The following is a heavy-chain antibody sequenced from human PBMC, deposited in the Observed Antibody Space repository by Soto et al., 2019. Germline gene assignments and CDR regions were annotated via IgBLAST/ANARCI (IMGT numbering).Heavy chain of an antibody. CDR3: AKEGFNTFFGVVTGYYYYYGMDV. J-gene: IGHJ6*02. CDR1: GFTFSSYA. D-gene: IGHD3-3*01. Sequence: GGSLRLSCAASGFTFSSYAMSWVRQAPGKGLEWVSTISDSGNSTYSADSVKGRFTISRDNSKNTVYLQMNSLRAEDTAVYYCAKEGFNTFFGVVTGYYYYYGMDVWGQGTTVTV. V-gene: IGHV3-23*01. CDR2: ISDSGNST.